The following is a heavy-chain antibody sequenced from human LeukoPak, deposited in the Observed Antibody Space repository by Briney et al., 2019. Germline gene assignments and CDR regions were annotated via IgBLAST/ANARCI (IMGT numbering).Heavy chain of an antibody. Sequence: GGSLRLSCAASGFTFSSYWMSWARQAPGKGLEWVAGINHNGNVNYYVDSVKGRFTISRDNAKNSLYLQMSNLRAEDTAVYFCARGGGLDVWGQGATVTVSS. J-gene: IGHJ6*02. CDR3: ARGGGLDV. V-gene: IGHV3-7*03. CDR2: INHNGNVN. CDR1: GFTFSSYW. D-gene: IGHD3-16*01.